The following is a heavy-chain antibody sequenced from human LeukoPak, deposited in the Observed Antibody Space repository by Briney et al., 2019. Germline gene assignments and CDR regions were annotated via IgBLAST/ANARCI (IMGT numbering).Heavy chain of an antibody. D-gene: IGHD3-22*01. CDR2: IYHSGST. Sequence: ASQTLSLTCTVSGGSISSGGYYWSWIRQPPGKGLEWIGYIYHSGSTYYNPSLKSRVTISVDRSKNQFSLKLSSVTAADTAVYYCARSSPYYYDSSGYFDAFDIWGQGTMVTVSS. CDR1: GGSISSGGYY. CDR3: ARSSPYYYDSSGYFDAFDI. J-gene: IGHJ3*02. V-gene: IGHV4-30-2*01.